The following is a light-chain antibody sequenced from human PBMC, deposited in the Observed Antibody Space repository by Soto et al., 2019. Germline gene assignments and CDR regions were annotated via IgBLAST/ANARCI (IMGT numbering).Light chain of an antibody. CDR3: SSYTSSSTWV. J-gene: IGLJ3*02. V-gene: IGLV2-14*01. CDR2: EVS. CDR1: SSDIGNYNY. Sequence: QSALTQPRSVSGSPGQSVTISCTGTSSDIGNYNYVSWYQQYPGKAPKLIIYEVSNRPSGVSNRFSGSKSGNTASLTISGLQAEDEADYYCSSYTSSSTWVFGGGTKVTVL.